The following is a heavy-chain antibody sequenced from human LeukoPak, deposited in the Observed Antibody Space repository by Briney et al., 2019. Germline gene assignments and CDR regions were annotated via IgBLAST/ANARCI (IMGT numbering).Heavy chain of an antibody. Sequence: GGSLRLSCVGSGFSLSDYWMHWVRQTPGKGLMWVSRITSDGSTTWYADSVKGRFTVSRDNAKNSLYLQMNSLRAEDTAVYYCARDATRGGDNDYWGQGTRVIVSS. CDR2: ITSDGSTT. D-gene: IGHD2-21*02. J-gene: IGHJ4*02. V-gene: IGHV3-74*01. CDR3: ARDATRGGDNDY. CDR1: GFSLSDYW.